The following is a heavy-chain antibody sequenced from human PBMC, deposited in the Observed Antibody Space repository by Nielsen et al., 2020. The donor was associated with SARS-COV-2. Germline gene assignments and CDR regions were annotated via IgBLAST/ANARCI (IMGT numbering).Heavy chain of an antibody. CDR1: GGSFSGYY. D-gene: IGHD1-14*01. CDR2: INHSGST. Sequence: SETLSLTCVVYGGSFSGYYWRWIRQPPGKGLEWIGEINHSGSTNYNPSLKSRVTISVDTSKNQFSLKLSSVTAADTAVYYCARGEVVGNYHYGMDVWGQGITVTVSS. CDR3: ARGEVVGNYHYGMDV. V-gene: IGHV4-34*01. J-gene: IGHJ6*02.